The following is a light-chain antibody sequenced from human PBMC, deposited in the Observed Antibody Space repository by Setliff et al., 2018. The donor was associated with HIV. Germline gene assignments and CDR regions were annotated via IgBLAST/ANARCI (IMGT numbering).Light chain of an antibody. CDR2: RSS. CDR3: AAWDDSLTGYV. Sequence: QSVLTQPPSASGTPGQRVTISRSGSSSNIGSNSVNWYQQLPGTAPKILIYRSSVRPSRVPDRFSGSKSGTSASLAISGLQAEDEADYYCAAWDDSLTGYVFGTGTKVTVL. V-gene: IGLV1-44*01. J-gene: IGLJ1*01. CDR1: SSNIGSNS.